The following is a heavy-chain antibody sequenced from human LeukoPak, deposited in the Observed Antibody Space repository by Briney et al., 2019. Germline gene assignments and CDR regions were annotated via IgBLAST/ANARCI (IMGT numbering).Heavy chain of an antibody. J-gene: IGHJ2*01. CDR1: GFTVSSNY. D-gene: IGHD6-19*01. CDR2: IYSGGVT. Sequence: GGSLRLSCAASGFTVSSNYMSWVRQAPGKGLEWVSLIYSGGVTYYADSVKGRFIISRDNSKNTLFLQMNSLRAEDTAVCYCARAPSGWSDYWYFDLWGRGTLVTVSS. CDR3: ARAPSGWSDYWYFDL. V-gene: IGHV3-53*01.